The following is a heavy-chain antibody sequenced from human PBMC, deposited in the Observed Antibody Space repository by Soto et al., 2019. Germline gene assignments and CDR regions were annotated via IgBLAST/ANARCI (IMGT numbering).Heavy chain of an antibody. J-gene: IGHJ5*02. CDR1: GGSISSFY. D-gene: IGHD3-10*01. CDR3: ARVLYGSGSYLHAFDP. Sequence: QVQLQESGPGLVKPSETLSLNCTVSGGSISSFYWSWIRQSPGKGLEWIGYMYYTGSTVYNPSLKSRVPISLDSSKTQFSLKLTSVTAADTAVYYCARVLYGSGSYLHAFDPWGQGTLVTVSS. CDR2: MYYTGST. V-gene: IGHV4-59*01.